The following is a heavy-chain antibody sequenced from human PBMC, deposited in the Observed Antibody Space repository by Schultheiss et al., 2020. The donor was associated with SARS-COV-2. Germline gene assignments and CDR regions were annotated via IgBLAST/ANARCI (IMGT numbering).Heavy chain of an antibody. D-gene: IGHD3-3*01. Sequence: SETLSLTCAVYGGSFSGYYWSWISQPPGKGLEWIGEINHSGSTNYNPSLKSRVTISVDTSKNQFSLKLSSVTAADTAVYYCARGRTYTIFGVVTTYYYYYMDVWGKGTTVTVSS. CDR3: ARGRTYTIFGVVTTYYYYYMDV. V-gene: IGHV4-34*01. CDR1: GGSFSGYY. J-gene: IGHJ6*03. CDR2: INHSGST.